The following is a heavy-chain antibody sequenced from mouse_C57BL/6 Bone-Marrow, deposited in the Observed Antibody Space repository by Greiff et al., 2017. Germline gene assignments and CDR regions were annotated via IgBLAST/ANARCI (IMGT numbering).Heavy chain of an antibody. CDR1: GYTFTSYG. J-gene: IGHJ2*01. Sequence: VQLQQSGAELARPGASVKLSCKASGYTFTSYGISWVKQRTGQGLEWIGEIYPRSGNTYYNEKFKGKATLTADKSSSTAYIERRSLTSEDAAVYFCAKHLNYYGGNYWGQGTTLTVSS. V-gene: IGHV1-81*01. CDR2: IYPRSGNT. CDR3: AKHLNYYGGNY. D-gene: IGHD1-1*01.